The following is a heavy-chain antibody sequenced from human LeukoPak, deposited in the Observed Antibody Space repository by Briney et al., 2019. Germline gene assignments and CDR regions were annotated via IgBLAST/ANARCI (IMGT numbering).Heavy chain of an antibody. Sequence: EASVKVSCKASGYTFTGYYMHWVRQAPGQGLEWMGWINPNSGGTNYAQKFQGRVTMTRDTSISTAYMELSRLRSDDTAVYYCARPYYYGSGSKSPDAFDIWGQGTMVTASS. CDR2: INPNSGGT. CDR3: ARPYYYGSGSKSPDAFDI. J-gene: IGHJ3*02. CDR1: GYTFTGYY. D-gene: IGHD3-10*01. V-gene: IGHV1-2*02.